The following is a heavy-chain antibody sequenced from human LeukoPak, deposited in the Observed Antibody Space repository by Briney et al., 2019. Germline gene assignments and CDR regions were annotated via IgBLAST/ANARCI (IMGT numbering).Heavy chain of an antibody. CDR2: IIPIFGAA. V-gene: IGHV1-69*13. CDR3: ARLPLRSIAVGYYGMDV. J-gene: IGHJ6*02. Sequence: SVKVSCKASGGTFSSYAISWVRQAPGQGLEWMGGIIPIFGAANYAQKFQGRVTITADESTSTAYMELSSLRSEDTAVYYCARLPLRSIAVGYYGMDVWGQGTTVTVSS. D-gene: IGHD6-6*01. CDR1: GGTFSSYA.